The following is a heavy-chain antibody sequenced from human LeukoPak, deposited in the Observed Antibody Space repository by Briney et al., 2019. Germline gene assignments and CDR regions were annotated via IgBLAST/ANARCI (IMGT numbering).Heavy chain of an antibody. CDR3: ASASSHRIAAGGDY. J-gene: IGHJ4*02. CDR2: ASSDGSSR. V-gene: IGHV3-74*01. D-gene: IGHD6-13*01. CDR1: GFTFSNYW. Sequence: AGGSLRLSCAASGFTFSNYWMHWVRQAPGKGLVWVSRASSDGSSRNYAASVKGRFTISRDNAKNTLYLQMNSLRAEDTAVYYCASASSHRIAAGGDYWGQGTLVTVSS.